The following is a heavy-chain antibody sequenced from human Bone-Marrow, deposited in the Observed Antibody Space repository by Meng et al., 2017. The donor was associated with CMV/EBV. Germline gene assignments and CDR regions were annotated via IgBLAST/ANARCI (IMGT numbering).Heavy chain of an antibody. CDR1: GYSFTSYW. CDR3: ARVRRDYYDSSGYPIDRRSYYYYGMDV. V-gene: IGHV5-51*01. CDR2: IYPGDSDT. J-gene: IGHJ6*02. Sequence: GGSLRLSCKGSGYSFTSYWIGWVRQMPGKGLEWMGIIYPGDSDTRYSPSFQGQVTISADKSISTAYLQWSSLKASDTAMYYCARVRRDYYDSSGYPIDRRSYYYYGMDVWGQGTTVTVSS. D-gene: IGHD3-22*01.